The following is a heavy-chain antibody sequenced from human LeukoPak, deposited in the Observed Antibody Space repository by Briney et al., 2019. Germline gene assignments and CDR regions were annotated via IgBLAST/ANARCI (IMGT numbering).Heavy chain of an antibody. CDR3: ARIRTYDYGAPLDY. CDR1: GFTFSSYA. J-gene: IGHJ4*02. Sequence: GRSLRLSCAASGFTFSSYAMHWVRQAPGKGLEWVAVISYDGSNKYYADSVKGRFTISRDNSKNTLYLQMNSLRAEDTALYYCARIRTYDYGAPLDYWGQGTLVTVSS. D-gene: IGHD4-17*01. CDR2: ISYDGSNK. V-gene: IGHV3-30-3*01.